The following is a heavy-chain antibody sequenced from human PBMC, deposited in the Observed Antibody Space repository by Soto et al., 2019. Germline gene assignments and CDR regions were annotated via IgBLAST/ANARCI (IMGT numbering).Heavy chain of an antibody. D-gene: IGHD3-3*01. V-gene: IGHV4-59*01. CDR3: ARDGSGYDFWSGPYFFDY. CDR1: GGSISTYY. Sequence: SETLSLTCTVSGGSISTYYWSWIRQPPGKGLEWIGYIYYNGRTNYNPSLESRVTISLDTSKSQFSLKLNSVSAADTAVYYCARDGSGYDFWSGPYFFDYWGPGTLVTVSS. J-gene: IGHJ4*02. CDR2: IYYNGRT.